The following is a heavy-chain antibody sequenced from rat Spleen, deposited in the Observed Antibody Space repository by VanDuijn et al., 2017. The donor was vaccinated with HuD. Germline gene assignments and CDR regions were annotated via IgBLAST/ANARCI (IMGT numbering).Heavy chain of an antibody. CDR2: ISYSGST. D-gene: IGHD1-9*01. CDR1: GYSITSNY. CDR3: ARYTPSTGIPTDYFDY. J-gene: IGHJ2*01. V-gene: IGHV3-1*01. Sequence: EVQLQESGPGLVKPSQSLSLTCSVTGYSITSNYWGWIRKFPGNKMEWIGHISYSGSTSYNPSLKSRISITRDTSKNQFFLQLNSVTTEDTATYYCARYTPSTGIPTDYFDYWGQGVMVTVSS.